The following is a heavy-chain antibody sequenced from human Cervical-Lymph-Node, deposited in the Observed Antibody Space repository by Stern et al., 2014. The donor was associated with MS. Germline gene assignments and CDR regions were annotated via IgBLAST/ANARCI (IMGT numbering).Heavy chain of an antibody. CDR3: ARQRYFDY. CDR1: GYTFTSYW. Sequence: EVQLVESGPEVKRPGESLKISCQASGYTFTSYWIGWVRQMPGKGLEWIAIIFPGGSDTRYSPSFQGQVTISADKSSSTAYWQWNNLKASDTAIYYCARQRYFDYWGQGTLVTVSS. CDR2: IFPGGSDT. J-gene: IGHJ4*02. V-gene: IGHV5-51*01.